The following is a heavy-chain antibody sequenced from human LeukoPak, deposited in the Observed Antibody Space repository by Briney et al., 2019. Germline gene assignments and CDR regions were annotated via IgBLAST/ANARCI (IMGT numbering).Heavy chain of an antibody. D-gene: IGHD3-9*01. CDR3: ARAGMTGAPDY. Sequence: PGGSLRLSYEVSGFTFSNYWMSWVRQAPGQGLEGVANIKQDGIETYYVDSVKGRFTLSRDNARNSLFLQMNYLGVDDTAVYYCARAGMTGAPDYWGQGTLVTVSS. V-gene: IGHV3-7*01. J-gene: IGHJ4*02. CDR2: IKQDGIET. CDR1: GFTFSNYW.